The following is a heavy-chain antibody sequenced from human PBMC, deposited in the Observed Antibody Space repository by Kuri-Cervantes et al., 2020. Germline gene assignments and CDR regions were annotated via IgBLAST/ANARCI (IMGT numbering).Heavy chain of an antibody. Sequence: GSLRLSCAVSGFSISSGYYWGWVRQAPGKGLEWIGSVFHTGRFYYNPSLKSRVAVFLDTSKNLLSLRLNSVTAADTAVYFCASGSSTSCPTRYWGQGTLVTVSS. CDR1: GFSISSGYY. V-gene: IGHV4-38-2*01. J-gene: IGHJ4*02. CDR3: ASGSSTSCPTRY. CDR2: VFHTGRF. D-gene: IGHD2-2*01.